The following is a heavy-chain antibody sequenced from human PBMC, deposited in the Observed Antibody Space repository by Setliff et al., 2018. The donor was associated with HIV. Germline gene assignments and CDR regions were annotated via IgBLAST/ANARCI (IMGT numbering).Heavy chain of an antibody. CDR2: ISGSGGSA. D-gene: IGHD2-2*03. J-gene: IGHJ4*02. CDR3: SRHLGYCSTTNSC. V-gene: IGHV3-23*01. CDR1: GFTFSSYA. Sequence: GGSLRLSCAASGFTFSSYAMSWVRQAPGKGLEWVSAISGSGGSAYYADSVKGRFTISRDNSKNTLYLQMNSLRAEDTAVYYCSRHLGYCSTTNSCWGQGTPVTVSS.